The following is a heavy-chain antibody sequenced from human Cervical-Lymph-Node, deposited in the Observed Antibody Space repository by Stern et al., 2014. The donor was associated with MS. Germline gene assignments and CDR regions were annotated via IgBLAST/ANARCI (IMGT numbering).Heavy chain of an antibody. J-gene: IGHJ4*02. D-gene: IGHD4-11*01. CDR3: ALRRSYYVY. CDR2: LFPFFAAT. Sequence: QVQLVESGAEVKKPGSSVKVSCKPSGDTFSSYSLRWVRQTPGQGLEWLGGLFPFFAATRYAPSFQGRVTITADESMRTAFIQLSNLTSDDTAVYYCALRRSYYVYWGQGTLITVSS. CDR1: GDTFSSYS. V-gene: IGHV1-69*01.